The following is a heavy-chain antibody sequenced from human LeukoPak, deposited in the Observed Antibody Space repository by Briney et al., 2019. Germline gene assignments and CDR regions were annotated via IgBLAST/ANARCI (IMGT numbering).Heavy chain of an antibody. CDR3: ARTPQGDNYFDY. J-gene: IGHJ4*02. Sequence: SETLSLTCTVSGGSINNYCWTWIRQPAGKGLEWIGRIYSSGKTNYNPSLKSRVTMSVDTSNNQLSLMMTSVTAADTAVFYCARTPQGDNYFDYWGQGHLVTVSS. CDR1: GGSINNYC. CDR2: IYSSGKT. V-gene: IGHV4-4*07. D-gene: IGHD3-9*01.